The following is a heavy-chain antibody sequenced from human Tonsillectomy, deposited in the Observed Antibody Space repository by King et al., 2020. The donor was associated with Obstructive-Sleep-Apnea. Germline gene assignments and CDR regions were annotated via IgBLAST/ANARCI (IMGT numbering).Heavy chain of an antibody. V-gene: IGHV3-73*01. CDR1: GVSFSGSA. D-gene: IGHD1-1*01. CDR2: VRDKAFTYET. CDR3: TTLDQLLPTGDAFDI. Sequence: VQLVESGGGLVQPGGSLKLSCAASGVSFSGSAMHCVRQASVKGLEWVGRVRDKAFTYETTYTASVKGKLTISRNDSKSTAYLQMNSLKTEDTAVYFCTTLDQLLPTGDAFDIWGQGTTVTVSS. J-gene: IGHJ3*02.